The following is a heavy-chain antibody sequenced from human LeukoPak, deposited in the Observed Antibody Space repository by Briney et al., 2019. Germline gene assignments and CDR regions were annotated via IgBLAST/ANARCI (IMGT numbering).Heavy chain of an antibody. Sequence: GGSLRLSCAASGFTFSSYWMHWVRQAPGKGLVWVSRINTDGSGTTYADSVKGRFTISRDNAKNTLSLQMNSLRVEDTAIYYCAKDIQLSTWGLGTMVTVSS. V-gene: IGHV3-74*01. CDR1: GFTFSSYW. CDR2: INTDGSGT. CDR3: AKDIQLST. D-gene: IGHD5-24*01. J-gene: IGHJ3*01.